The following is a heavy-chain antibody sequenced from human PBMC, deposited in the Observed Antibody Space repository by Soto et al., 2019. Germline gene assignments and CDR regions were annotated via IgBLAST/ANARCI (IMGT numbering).Heavy chain of an antibody. V-gene: IGHV1-8*01. Sequence: GASVKVSCKASGYTFTSYDINWVRQPTGQGLEGMGWMNPNSGNTGYAQKFQGRVTMTRKSSISTAYMELSSFRSKDTAVYYCARGRSTVVKRLCGPWGQGTLVTVSS. CDR2: MNPNSGNT. J-gene: IGHJ5*02. CDR3: ARGRSTVVKRLCGP. D-gene: IGHD4-17*01. CDR1: GYTFTSYD.